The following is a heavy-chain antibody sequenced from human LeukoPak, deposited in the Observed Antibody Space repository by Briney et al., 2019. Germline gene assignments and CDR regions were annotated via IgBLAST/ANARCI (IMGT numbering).Heavy chain of an antibody. CDR3: AKGFRSVRGVIPNWFDP. CDR2: ISGSGVST. D-gene: IGHD3-10*01. J-gene: IGHJ5*02. CDR1: GFTFSRYA. V-gene: IGHV3-23*01. Sequence: PGGPLRLSCAASGFTFSRYAMRGVRQAPGKALEWVLHISGSGVSTYYADSVKGRFTISRDNSKNTLYLQMNSLRAEDTAVYYCAKGFRSVRGVIPNWFDPCGEGTLVTVSS.